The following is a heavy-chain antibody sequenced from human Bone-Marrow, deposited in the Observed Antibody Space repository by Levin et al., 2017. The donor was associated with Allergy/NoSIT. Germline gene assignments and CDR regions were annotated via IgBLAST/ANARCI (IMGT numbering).Heavy chain of an antibody. D-gene: IGHD3-22*01. CDR1: GFIFSGYW. V-gene: IGHV3-7*01. CDR3: ARTMDFYDGRSCIDY. Sequence: PGGSLRLSCAASGFIFSGYWMTWVRQAPGKGLEWVANIKQDGTEKHYLDSVKGRFTISRDNARESLFLQMDSLREDDTAVYYCARTMDFYDGRSCIDYWGQGTLVTVSS. CDR2: IKQDGTEK. J-gene: IGHJ4*02.